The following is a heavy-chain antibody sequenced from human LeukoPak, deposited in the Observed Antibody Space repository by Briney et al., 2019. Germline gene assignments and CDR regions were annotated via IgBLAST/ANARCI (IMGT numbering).Heavy chain of an antibody. CDR2: ALYRSQWYN. Sequence: SQTLSLTCAICGDIFSSDTAAWNWIRQSPSRGLEWLGRALYRSQWYNDYAVSVKGRIAINPDTSKNQFSLQLNSVSPEDTAVYYCAREEAGTYGFEYWGQGTLVTVSS. V-gene: IGHV6-1*01. J-gene: IGHJ4*02. CDR3: AREEAGTYGFEY. CDR1: GDIFSSDTAA. D-gene: IGHD3-10*01.